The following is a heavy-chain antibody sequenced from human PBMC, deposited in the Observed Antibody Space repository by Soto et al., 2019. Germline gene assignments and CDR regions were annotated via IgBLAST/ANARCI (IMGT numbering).Heavy chain of an antibody. J-gene: IGHJ3*02. D-gene: IGHD2-15*01. CDR1: GGSLKSFD. CDR2: AYYSGSA. CDR3: ARGVVAAYNRAFDT. V-gene: IGHV4-59*01. Sequence: SETLALTCTVSGGSLKSFDGTWIRQPPGKGLEWIGYAYYSGSATYNPSLNSRVTISVDTSKNQFSLKVTSVTAADTALYFCARGVVAAYNRAFDTRGQGTMVTVSS.